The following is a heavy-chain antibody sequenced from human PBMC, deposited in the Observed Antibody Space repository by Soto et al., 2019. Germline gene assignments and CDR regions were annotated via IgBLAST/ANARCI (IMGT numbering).Heavy chain of an antibody. CDR2: IDPSDSQT. D-gene: IGHD3-22*01. CDR3: ARQIYDSDTGPNFQYYFDS. V-gene: IGHV5-10-1*01. CDR1: GYSFAGYW. J-gene: IGHJ4*02. Sequence: GESLKISCKGSGYSFAGYWITGARQKPGKGLEWMGRIDPSDSQTYYSPSFRGHVTISATKSITTVFLQWSSLRASDTAMYYCARQIYDSDTGPNFQYYFDSWGQGTPVTVSS.